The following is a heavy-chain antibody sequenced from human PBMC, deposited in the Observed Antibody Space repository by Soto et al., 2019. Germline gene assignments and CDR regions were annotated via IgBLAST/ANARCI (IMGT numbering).Heavy chain of an antibody. V-gene: IGHV3-53*01. CDR3: AAHPGGGGY. CDR2: IYSGGYT. Sequence: EVQLVESGGGLIQPGGSLRLSCAVSGFTVSNNYMSWVRQAPGKGLEGVSVIYSGGYTAYGDSVKHRFTISRDNSKNTISLQMNSLGGAETAVSCCAAHPGGGGYWGQGTLVTVSS. D-gene: IGHD3-16*01. CDR1: GFTVSNNY. J-gene: IGHJ4*02.